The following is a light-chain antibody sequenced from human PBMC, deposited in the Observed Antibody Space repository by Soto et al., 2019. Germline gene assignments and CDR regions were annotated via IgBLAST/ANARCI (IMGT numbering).Light chain of an antibody. CDR1: QSVSSSY. V-gene: IGKV3-20*01. Sequence: EIVLTQSPGTLSLSPGERATLSCRASQSVSSSYLARYQQKPGQAPRLLMYGTSNRATGIPDRFSGSGSGTDFTLTISRLEPEDIAVYYCQQYGSSRWTLGQGTKVDIK. CDR2: GTS. J-gene: IGKJ1*01. CDR3: QQYGSSRWT.